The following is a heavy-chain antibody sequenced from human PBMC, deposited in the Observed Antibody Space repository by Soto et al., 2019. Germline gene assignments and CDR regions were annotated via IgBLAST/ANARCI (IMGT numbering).Heavy chain of an antibody. Sequence: GGSLRLSCAASGFTLSSYWMHWVRQAPGKGLVWVSRINSDGSSTSYADSVKGRFTISRDNAKNTLYLQMNSLRAEDTAVYYCAREYGSTNSFDYWGQGTLVTVSS. CDR1: GFTLSSYW. J-gene: IGHJ4*02. V-gene: IGHV3-74*01. CDR2: INSDGSST. CDR3: AREYGSTNSFDY. D-gene: IGHD2-8*01.